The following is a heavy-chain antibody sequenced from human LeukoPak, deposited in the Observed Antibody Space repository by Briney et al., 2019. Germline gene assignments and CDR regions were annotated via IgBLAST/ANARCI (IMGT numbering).Heavy chain of an antibody. CDR1: GFTVSSNF. V-gene: IGHV3-66*01. CDR2: IYSGGST. D-gene: IGHD3-22*01. Sequence: GGSLRLSCAASGFTVSSNFMSWVRQAPGKGLEWVSVIYSGGSTYYADSVKGRFTISRDSAKNTLYLEMNSLGAEDTAVYYCARISYDSSGYFDYWGQGTLVTVSS. CDR3: ARISYDSSGYFDY. J-gene: IGHJ4*02.